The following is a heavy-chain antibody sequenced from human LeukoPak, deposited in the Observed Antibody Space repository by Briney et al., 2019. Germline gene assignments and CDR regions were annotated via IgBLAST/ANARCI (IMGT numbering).Heavy chain of an antibody. J-gene: IGHJ4*02. CDR1: GGSISSRSYY. V-gene: IGHV4-39*07. Sequence: PSETLSLTCSVSGGSISSRSYYWGWIRQPPGKGLEWIGSIYYSGSTYYNPSLKSRLAMSVDTSKNQFSLKLSSVTAADTAVYYCARVMITFGGVIMRGYDYWGQGTLVTVSS. CDR3: ARVMITFGGVIMRGYDY. CDR2: IYYSGST. D-gene: IGHD3-16*02.